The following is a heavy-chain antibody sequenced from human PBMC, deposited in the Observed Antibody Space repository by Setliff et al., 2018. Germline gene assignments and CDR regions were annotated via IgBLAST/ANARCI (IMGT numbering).Heavy chain of an antibody. J-gene: IGHJ4*02. CDR3: ARSLPFASVAGTGCDY. Sequence: PGGSLRLSCAASGFTFSDYYMSWIRQAPGKGLEWVSYISSSGSTIYYADSVRGRFTISRDNAKNSLYLQMNSLRAEDTAVYYCARSLPFASVAGTGCDYWGQGTLVTVSS. V-gene: IGHV3-11*04. D-gene: IGHD6-19*01. CDR1: GFTFSDYY. CDR2: ISSSGSTI.